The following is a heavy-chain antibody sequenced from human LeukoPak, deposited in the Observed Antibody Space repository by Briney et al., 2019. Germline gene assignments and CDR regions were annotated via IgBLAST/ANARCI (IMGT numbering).Heavy chain of an antibody. CDR1: GYSFTSYW. D-gene: IGHD2-15*01. V-gene: IGHV5-51*01. CDR3: ARQRCSGGSCYSRWFDP. J-gene: IGHJ5*02. CDR2: IYPGDSDT. Sequence: GESLKISCKGSGYSFTSYWIGWVRQMPGKGLEWMGIIYPGDSDTRYSPSFQGQVTISADKSISTAYLQWSSLKASDTAMYYCARQRCSGGSCYSRWFDPWGRGTLVTVSS.